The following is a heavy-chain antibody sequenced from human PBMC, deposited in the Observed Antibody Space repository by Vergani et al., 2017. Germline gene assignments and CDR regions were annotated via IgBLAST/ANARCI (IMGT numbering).Heavy chain of an antibody. CDR2: IYTSGST. CDR1: GGSISSGSYY. Sequence: QVQLQESGPGLVKPSQTLSLTCTVSGGSISSGSYYWSWIRQPAGKGLEWIGRIYTSGSTNYNPSLKSRVTISVDTSKNQFSLELSAVTAADTAVYYCAGGVAAAGTYFNYWGQGTLVTVSS. J-gene: IGHJ4*02. V-gene: IGHV4-61*02. D-gene: IGHD6-13*01. CDR3: AGGVAAAGTYFNY.